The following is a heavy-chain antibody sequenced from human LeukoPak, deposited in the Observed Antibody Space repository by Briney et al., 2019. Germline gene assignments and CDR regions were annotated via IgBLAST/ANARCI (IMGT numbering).Heavy chain of an antibody. D-gene: IGHD5-18*01. CDR2: INTNTGNP. CDR3: ASNVDTATIAEFDY. CDR1: GYTFTSYA. V-gene: IGHV7-4-1*02. Sequence: ASVKVSCKASGYTFTSYAMNWVRQAPGQGLEWMGWINTNTGNPMYAQGFTGRFVFSLDTSVSTAYLQISSLKAEDTAVYYCASNVDTATIAEFDYWGQGTLVTVSS. J-gene: IGHJ4*02.